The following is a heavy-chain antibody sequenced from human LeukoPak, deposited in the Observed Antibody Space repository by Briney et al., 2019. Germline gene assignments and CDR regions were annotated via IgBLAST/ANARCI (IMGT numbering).Heavy chain of an antibody. CDR3: ARGDASGSYYSPLDS. Sequence: SETLSLTCAVYGGSFSGYYWTWIRQPPGKGLEWIGEIDHSGSTNYNPSLDSRVTISADRSKNQFSLKLSSVTAADTAVYYCARGDASGSYYSPLDSWGRGTLVTVSS. CDR1: GGSFSGYY. D-gene: IGHD3-10*01. V-gene: IGHV4-34*01. J-gene: IGHJ4*02. CDR2: IDHSGST.